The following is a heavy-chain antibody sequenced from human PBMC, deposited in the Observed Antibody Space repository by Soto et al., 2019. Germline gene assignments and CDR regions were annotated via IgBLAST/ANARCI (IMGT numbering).Heavy chain of an antibody. Sequence: PGGSLRLSCAASGFTFSSYWMNWVRQAPGKGLEWVANIKQDGSEKNYVDSVKGRFTMSRDNAKNSLYLQMNSLRAEDTAVYYCARGSSGWYEVDYWGQGTLVTVSS. V-gene: IGHV3-7*01. CDR3: ARGSSGWYEVDY. CDR2: IKQDGSEK. CDR1: GFTFSSYW. J-gene: IGHJ4*02. D-gene: IGHD6-19*01.